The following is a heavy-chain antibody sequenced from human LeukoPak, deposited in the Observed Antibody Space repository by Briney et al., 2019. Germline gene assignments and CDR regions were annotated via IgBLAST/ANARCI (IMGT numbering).Heavy chain of an antibody. Sequence: GGSLRLSCAASGFTFSSYSMNWVRQAPGKGLEWVSYISSSSSTIYYADSVKGQFTISRDNAKNSLYLQMNSLRAEDMALYYCAKGSYGSGSYPDYWGQGTLVTVSS. V-gene: IGHV3-48*01. J-gene: IGHJ4*02. CDR3: AKGSYGSGSYPDY. D-gene: IGHD3-10*01. CDR2: ISSSSSTI. CDR1: GFTFSSYS.